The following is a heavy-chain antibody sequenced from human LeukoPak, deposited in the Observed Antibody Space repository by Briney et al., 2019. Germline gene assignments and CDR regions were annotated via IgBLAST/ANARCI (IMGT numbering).Heavy chain of an antibody. Sequence: GGSLRLSCAASGFTFDDYAMHWVRQAPGKGLEWVSGISWNSGSIGYADSVKGRFTISRDNAKNSLYLQMNSLRAEDTALYYCAKDSEDGYNYGLGYFDYWGQGTLVTVSS. CDR2: ISWNSGSI. CDR3: AKDSEDGYNYGLGYFDY. J-gene: IGHJ4*02. V-gene: IGHV3-9*01. D-gene: IGHD5-24*01. CDR1: GFTFDDYA.